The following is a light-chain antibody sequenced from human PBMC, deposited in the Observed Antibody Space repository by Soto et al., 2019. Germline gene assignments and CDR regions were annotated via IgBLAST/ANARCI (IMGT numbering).Light chain of an antibody. J-gene: IGKJ4*01. Sequence: EIVLTQSPGTLSLSPGERATLSCKASQSVGRNYLARYQQKPGQAPRLLIYGASSRATGIPDRLSGSGSGTDFTLTISRLEPEDFAVYYCQEYAASPLTFGGGTKVEIK. V-gene: IGKV3-20*01. CDR1: QSVGRNY. CDR2: GAS. CDR3: QEYAASPLT.